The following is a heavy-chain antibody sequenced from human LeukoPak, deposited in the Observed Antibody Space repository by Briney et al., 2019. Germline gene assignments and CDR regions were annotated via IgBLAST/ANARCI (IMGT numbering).Heavy chain of an antibody. CDR1: GGSFSGYY. CDR2: INHSGST. J-gene: IGHJ4*02. CDR3: ARVGYYYGSGSYDFDY. D-gene: IGHD3-10*01. Sequence: SETLSLTCAVYGGSFSGYYWSWIRQPPGKGLEWIGEINHSGSTNYNPSLKSRVTISVDTSKNQFSLKLSSVTAADTAVYYCARVGYYYGSGSYDFDYWGQGTLVTVSS. V-gene: IGHV4-34*01.